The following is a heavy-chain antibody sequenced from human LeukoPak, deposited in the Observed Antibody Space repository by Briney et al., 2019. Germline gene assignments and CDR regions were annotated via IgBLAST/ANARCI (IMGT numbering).Heavy chain of an antibody. CDR2: INQGGSDK. V-gene: IGHV3-7*01. CDR1: GFTFSGHW. D-gene: IGHD1-14*01. CDR3: TRDRSRAEDD. Sequence: GGSLRLSCAASGFTFSGHWMSWVRQAPGKGLEWVANINQGGSDKYYVDSVEGRFTISRDNANNLLYLQMNSLRGEDTAVHYCTRDRSRAEDDWGQGTLVTVSS. J-gene: IGHJ4*02.